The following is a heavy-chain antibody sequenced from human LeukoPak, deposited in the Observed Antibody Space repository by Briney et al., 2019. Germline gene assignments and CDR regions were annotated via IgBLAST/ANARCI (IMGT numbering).Heavy chain of an antibody. V-gene: IGHV3-30*18. J-gene: IGHJ6*01. CDR2: ISYDGSNK. CDR1: GFTFSSYG. CDR3: AKDLRDYYYYYGMDV. Sequence: GGSLRLSCAASGFTFSSYGMHWVRQAPGKGLEWVAVISYDGSNKYYADSVKGRFTISRDNSKNTLYLQMNSLRAEDTAVYYCAKDLRDYYYYYGMDVWGKGPRSPSPQ.